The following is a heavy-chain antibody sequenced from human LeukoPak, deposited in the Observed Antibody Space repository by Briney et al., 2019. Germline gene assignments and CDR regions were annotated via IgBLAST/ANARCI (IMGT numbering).Heavy chain of an antibody. J-gene: IGHJ3*02. V-gene: IGHV3-30-3*01. CDR1: GFTFSSYA. CDR3: ASLLVKENFDWLSEAFDI. D-gene: IGHD3-9*01. CDR2: ISYDGSNK. Sequence: GGSLRLSCAASGFTFSSYAMHWVRQAPGKGLEWVAVISYDGSNKYYADSVKGRFTISRDNSKNTLYLQMNSLRAEDTAVYYCASLLVKENFDWLSEAFDIWGQGTMVTVSS.